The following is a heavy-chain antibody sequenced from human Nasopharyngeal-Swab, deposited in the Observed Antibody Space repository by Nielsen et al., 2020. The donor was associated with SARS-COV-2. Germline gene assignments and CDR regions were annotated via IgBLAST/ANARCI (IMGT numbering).Heavy chain of an antibody. CDR3: ARGARGYCSSTSCRYYFDY. V-gene: IGHV4-34*01. CDR1: GGSFSGYY. Sequence: SETLSLTSAVYGGSFSGYYWSWIRQPPGNGLEWIGEINHSGSTNYNPSLKSRVTISVDTSKNQFSLKLSSVTAADTAVYYCARGARGYCSSTSCRYYFDYWGQGTLVTVSS. D-gene: IGHD2-2*01. CDR2: INHSGST. J-gene: IGHJ4*02.